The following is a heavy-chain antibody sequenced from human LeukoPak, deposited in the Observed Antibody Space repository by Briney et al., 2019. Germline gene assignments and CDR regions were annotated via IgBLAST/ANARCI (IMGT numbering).Heavy chain of an antibody. J-gene: IGHJ4*02. CDR2: INPSGGSA. CDR3: ARVQGGSGYYGTFDY. D-gene: IGHD3-10*01. Sequence: ASVKVSCKASGYTFTSYYMHWVRQAPGQGLEWMGIINPSGGSASYAQKLQGRVTMTRDTSTSTVYKELSSLRSEDTAVYYCARVQGGSGYYGTFDYWGQGTLVTVSS. V-gene: IGHV1-46*01. CDR1: GYTFTSYY.